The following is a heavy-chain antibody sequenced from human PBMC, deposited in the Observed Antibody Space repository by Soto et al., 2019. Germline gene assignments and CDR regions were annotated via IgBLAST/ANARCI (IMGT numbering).Heavy chain of an antibody. CDR3: AHSQYGPTFDY. J-gene: IGHJ4*02. D-gene: IGHD3-10*01. CDR2: ISAYNGNT. V-gene: IGHV1-18*01. Sequence: ASVKVSCKASGYSFSNHYMYWVRQAPGQGLEWMGWISAYNGNTNYAQKLQGRLTITKDTSKNQVVLTMTNMDPVDTATYYCAHSQYGPTFDYWGQGTLVTVSS. CDR1: GYSFSNHY.